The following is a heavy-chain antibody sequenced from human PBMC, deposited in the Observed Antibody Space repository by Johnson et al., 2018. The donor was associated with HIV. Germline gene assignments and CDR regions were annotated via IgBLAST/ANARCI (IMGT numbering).Heavy chain of an antibody. CDR3: ARDKGNYDILTGYYNVGAFDI. J-gene: IGHJ3*02. CDR2: IGTAGDT. V-gene: IGHV3-13*01. CDR1: GFTFSSYD. D-gene: IGHD3-9*01. Sequence: EMQLVESGGGLVQPGGSLRLSCAASGFTFSSYDMHWVRQATGKGLEWVSAIGTAGDTYYPGSVKGRFTISRENAKNSLYLQMNSLRAEDTAVYYCARDKGNYDILTGYYNVGAFDIWGQGTMVTVSS.